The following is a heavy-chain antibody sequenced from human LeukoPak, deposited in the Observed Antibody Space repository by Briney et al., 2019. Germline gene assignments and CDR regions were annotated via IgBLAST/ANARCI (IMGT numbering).Heavy chain of an antibody. CDR2: ISGSGDSA. CDR1: GFTFSNYA. J-gene: IGHJ4*02. Sequence: GGSPRLSCAASGFTFSNYAMRWVRQAPGKGLEWVSGISGSGDSAYYADSVKGRFTISRDNSKNTLYLQMNSLRAEDTAVYYCAKSHHVTAIDYWGQGTLVTVSS. D-gene: IGHD2-21*02. CDR3: AKSHHVTAIDY. V-gene: IGHV3-23*01.